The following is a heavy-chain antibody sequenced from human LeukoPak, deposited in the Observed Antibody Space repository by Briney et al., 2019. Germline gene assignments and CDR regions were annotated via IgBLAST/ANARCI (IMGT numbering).Heavy chain of an antibody. J-gene: IGHJ4*02. CDR1: EMFFNTWS. Sequence: GGSLRLSCEGPEMFFNTWSLSWVRQAPGKGLECIAYISSSGSTIYYADSVKGRFTISRDNAKNSVHLQMNSLRAEDTAIYYCARDSSHYLGSSDYWGQGTLVTVSS. V-gene: IGHV3-48*01. CDR2: ISSSGSTI. CDR3: ARDSSHYLGSSDY. D-gene: IGHD6-6*01.